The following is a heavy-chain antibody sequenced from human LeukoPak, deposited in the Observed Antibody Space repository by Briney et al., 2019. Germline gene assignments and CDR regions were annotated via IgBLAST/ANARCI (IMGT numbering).Heavy chain of an antibody. Sequence: TGGSLRLSCAASGFTFSNYAMSWVRQAPGKGLEWVSAFSPSGGGTYYADSVKGRFTISRDNSKNTLYLHINSLRAEDTAVYYCVKDNPLDYWGQGTLVIVSS. V-gene: IGHV3-23*01. CDR1: GFTFSNYA. J-gene: IGHJ4*02. CDR2: FSPSGGGT. CDR3: VKDNPLDY. D-gene: IGHD1-14*01.